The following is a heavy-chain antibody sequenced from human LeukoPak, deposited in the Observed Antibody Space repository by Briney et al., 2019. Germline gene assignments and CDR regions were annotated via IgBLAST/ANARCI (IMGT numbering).Heavy chain of an antibody. J-gene: IGHJ4*02. CDR3: ARYYDFWSGYYPFDY. V-gene: IGHV3-21*01. D-gene: IGHD3-3*01. CDR2: IGSSSSYI. CDR1: GFTFSSYS. Sequence: GGSLRLSCAASGFTFSSYSMNWVRQAPGKGLEWVSSIGSSSSYIYYADSVKGRFTISRDNAKNSLYLQMNSLRAEDTAVYYCARYYDFWSGYYPFDYWGQGTLVTVSS.